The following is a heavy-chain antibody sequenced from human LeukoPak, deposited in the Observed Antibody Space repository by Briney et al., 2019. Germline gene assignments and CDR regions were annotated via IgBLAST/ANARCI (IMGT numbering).Heavy chain of an antibody. Sequence: SETLSLTCTVSGGSISSYYWSWIRQPPGKGLEWIGYIYYSGSTNYNPSLKSRVTISVDTSKNQFSLKLSPVTAADTAVYYCAREGYCSGGSCYSERAFDIWGQGTMVTVSS. CDR3: AREGYCSGGSCYSERAFDI. CDR2: IYYSGST. V-gene: IGHV4-59*01. D-gene: IGHD2-15*01. J-gene: IGHJ3*02. CDR1: GGSISSYY.